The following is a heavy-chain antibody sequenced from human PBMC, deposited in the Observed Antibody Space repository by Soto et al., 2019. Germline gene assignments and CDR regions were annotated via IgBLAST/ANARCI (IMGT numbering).Heavy chain of an antibody. Sequence: QVQLVESGGGVVQPGRYLRRSCAASGFTFSSYAMHWVRQAPGKGLEWVAVISDDGSNKYYADSVKGRLTICRYNSKNTLYLLMNSLITADTAVYYCARPLWRDDYNWGYFDLWGRGTLVTVSS. D-gene: IGHD4-4*01. CDR3: ARPLWRDDYNWGYFDL. J-gene: IGHJ2*01. CDR2: ISDDGSNK. V-gene: IGHV3-30-3*01. CDR1: GFTFSSYA.